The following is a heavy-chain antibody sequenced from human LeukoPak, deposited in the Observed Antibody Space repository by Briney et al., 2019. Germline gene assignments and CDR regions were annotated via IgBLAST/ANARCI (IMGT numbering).Heavy chain of an antibody. Sequence: SETLSLTCTVSADSISNFWWNWIRLPAGKGLEWIGRIHTSGGNNYNPSLRSRVSMSLDTSKNQFSLQLSSVTAADTAVYYCARHQPYCSSTSCPDAFDIWGQGTIVTVSS. CDR1: ADSISNFW. V-gene: IGHV4-4*07. J-gene: IGHJ3*02. CDR2: IHTSGGN. D-gene: IGHD2-2*01. CDR3: ARHQPYCSSTSCPDAFDI.